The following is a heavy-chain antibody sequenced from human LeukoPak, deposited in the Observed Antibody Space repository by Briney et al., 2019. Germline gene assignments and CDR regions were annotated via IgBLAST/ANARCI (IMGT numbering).Heavy chain of an antibody. D-gene: IGHD5-24*01. CDR2: IYTSGST. CDR1: GGSISSYY. Sequence: PSETLSLTCPVSGGSISSYYWSWIRQPAGKGLEWIGRIYTSGSTNYNPSLKSRVTISVDTSKNQFSLKLSSVTAADTAVYYCARDTKMATINPTRYFDLWGRGTLVTVSS. J-gene: IGHJ2*01. V-gene: IGHV4-4*07. CDR3: ARDTKMATINPTRYFDL.